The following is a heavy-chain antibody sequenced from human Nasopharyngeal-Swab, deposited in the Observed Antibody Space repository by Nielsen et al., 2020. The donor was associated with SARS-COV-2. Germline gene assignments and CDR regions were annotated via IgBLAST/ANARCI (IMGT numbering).Heavy chain of an antibody. CDR1: GFTFSDYY. V-gene: IGHV3-11*01. J-gene: IGHJ6*02. CDR3: ARSSGGLMDYYYYGMDV. CDR2: ISSSGSTI. D-gene: IGHD6-19*01. Sequence: GSLRPSCAASGFTFSDYYMSWIRQAPGKGLEWVSYISSSGSTIYYADSVKGRFTIPRDNAKNSLYLQMNSLRAEDTAVYYCARSSGGLMDYYYYGMDVWGQGTTVTVSS.